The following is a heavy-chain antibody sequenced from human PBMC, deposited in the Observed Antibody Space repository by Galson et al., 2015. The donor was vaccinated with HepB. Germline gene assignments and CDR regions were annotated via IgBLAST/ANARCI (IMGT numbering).Heavy chain of an antibody. D-gene: IGHD3-10*01. CDR1: GGTFNNFH. CDR3: ASDSVGGGSGSSVGHFYYSMDV. CDR2: IIPVFDTT. Sequence: SVKVSCKASGGTFNNFHVSWVRQAPGQGLEWMGGIIPVFDTTNYAQKFQARITITADESTSTVYMELSSLRYEDTAVYYCASDSVGGGSGSSVGHFYYSMDVWGEGTTVIVSS. J-gene: IGHJ6*03. V-gene: IGHV1-69*13.